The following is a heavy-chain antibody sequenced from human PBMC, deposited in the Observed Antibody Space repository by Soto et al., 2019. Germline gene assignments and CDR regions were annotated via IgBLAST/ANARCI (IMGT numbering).Heavy chain of an antibody. CDR3: VRDPPITGSLRGTPLMAV. CDR2: ISAYNGNT. CDR1: GYSFTSYG. V-gene: IGHV1-18*04. D-gene: IGHD1-20*01. J-gene: IGHJ6*02. Sequence: ASVKVSCKASGYSFTSYGISWVRQAPGQGLEWMGWISAYNGNTNYEQKFQGRVAMTTDTSTNTAYLELRTLRSDDAAVYYCVRDPPITGSLRGTPLMAVWGQGTTVTVSS.